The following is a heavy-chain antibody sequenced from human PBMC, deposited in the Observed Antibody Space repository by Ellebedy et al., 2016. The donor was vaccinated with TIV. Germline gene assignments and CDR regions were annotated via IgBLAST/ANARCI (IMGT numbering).Heavy chain of an antibody. V-gene: IGHV3-53*01. CDR2: IYSGGST. D-gene: IGHD6-6*01. Sequence: PGGSLRLSCAASGFTFSDYYMSWVRQAPGKGLEWVSVIYSGGSTYYADSVKGRFTISRDNSKNTLYLQMNSLRAEDTDVYYWARRPNYYGMDVWGQGTTVTVSS. CDR1: GFTFSDYY. J-gene: IGHJ6*02. CDR3: ARRPNYYGMDV.